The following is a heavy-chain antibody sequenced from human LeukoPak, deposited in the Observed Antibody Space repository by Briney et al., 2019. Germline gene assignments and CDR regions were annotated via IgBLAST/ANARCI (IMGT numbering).Heavy chain of an antibody. V-gene: IGHV3-74*01. CDR1: GFTFSVSW. CDR3: ARALGLDFDL. J-gene: IGHJ4*02. Sequence: GGSLRLCCIASGFTFSVSWMHWVRQVPGKGMEWVSRINSDGSSTAYADSVKGRFTISRDNAKTMLYLQMNSLRADDTAMYYCARALGLDFDLWGQGTLVTVSS. CDR2: INSDGSST. D-gene: IGHD5-12*01.